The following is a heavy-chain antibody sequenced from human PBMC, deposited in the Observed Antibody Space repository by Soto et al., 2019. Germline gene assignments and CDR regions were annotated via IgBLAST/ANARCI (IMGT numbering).Heavy chain of an antibody. Sequence: GESLKISCKGSGYSFTSYWIGWVRHMPGKGLEWMGIIYPGDSDTRYSPSFQGQVTISADKSISTAYLQWSSLKASDTAMYYCARQGGESGRYYYYGMDVWGQGTTVTVSS. D-gene: IGHD3-10*01. CDR2: IYPGDSDT. J-gene: IGHJ6*02. CDR1: GYSFTSYW. CDR3: ARQGGESGRYYYYGMDV. V-gene: IGHV5-51*01.